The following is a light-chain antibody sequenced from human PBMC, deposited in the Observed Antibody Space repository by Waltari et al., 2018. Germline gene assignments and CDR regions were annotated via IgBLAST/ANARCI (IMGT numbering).Light chain of an antibody. CDR2: DVS. J-gene: IGLJ3*02. CDR3: NSYTGNRSWV. V-gene: IGLV2-14*01. CDR1: SSDIGVYNY. Sequence: QSALTQPASVSGSLGQSITISCTGTSSDIGVYNYVSWYQQHPVQAPKLMIYDVSERPSRVSNRFSGSKSGNTASLTISGLQADDEADYYGNSYTGNRSWVFGGGTKLTVL.